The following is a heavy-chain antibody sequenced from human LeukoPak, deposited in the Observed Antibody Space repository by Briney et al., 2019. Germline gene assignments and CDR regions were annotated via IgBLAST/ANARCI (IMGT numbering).Heavy chain of an antibody. Sequence: GGSLRLSCAASGFTFSNYAMHWVRQAPGKGLEWVAVISYDGSNKFYADSVKGRFTISRDNSKNTLHLQMNSLRAEDTAVYYCASGSGSYRTPYYYMDVWGTGTTVTVSS. CDR1: GFTFSNYA. D-gene: IGHD3-10*01. V-gene: IGHV3-30*04. CDR2: ISYDGSNK. J-gene: IGHJ6*03. CDR3: ASGSGSYRTPYYYMDV.